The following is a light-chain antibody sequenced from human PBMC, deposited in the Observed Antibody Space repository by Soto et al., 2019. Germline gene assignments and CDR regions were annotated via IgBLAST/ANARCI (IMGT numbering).Light chain of an antibody. Sequence: SYELTQPPSMSVAPGQTARMTCGGNNIGSKSVQWYLQKPGQAPVLVVYDDYDRPSGIPERFSGSNSGNTATLTISRVEGGDEADYYCQVWDSDSDHVVFGGGTKLTVL. CDR1: NIGSKS. J-gene: IGLJ3*02. CDR3: QVWDSDSDHVV. V-gene: IGLV3-21*02. CDR2: DDY.